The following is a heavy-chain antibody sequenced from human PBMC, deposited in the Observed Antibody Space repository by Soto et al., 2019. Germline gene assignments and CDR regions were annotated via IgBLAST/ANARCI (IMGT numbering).Heavy chain of an antibody. CDR1: GFSFSSYN. CDR3: ATDSWGPEV. V-gene: IGHV3-33*01. Sequence: QVQLVESGGGVVQPGRSLRLSCAASGFSFSSYNMHWVRQAPGKGLEWVTFIWRDGNSQSHADSVKGRFTVSRDNSKNPLYLQMDSLRGEDTAVYYCATDSWGPEVWGQGTTVTVSS. D-gene: IGHD7-27*01. CDR2: IWRDGNSQ. J-gene: IGHJ6*02.